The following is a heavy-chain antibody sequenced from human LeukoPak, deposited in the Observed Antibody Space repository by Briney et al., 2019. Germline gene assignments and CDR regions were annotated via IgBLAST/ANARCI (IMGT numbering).Heavy chain of an antibody. D-gene: IGHD2-2*01. CDR3: ARDRPPPRVAMGYYYYYGMDV. Sequence: PGGSLRLSCAASGFTFSSYWMSWVRQAPGKGLEWVANIKQDGSEKYYVDSVKGRFTISRDNAKNSLYLQMNSLRAEDTAVYYCARDRPPPRVAMGYYYYYGMDVWGQGTTVTVSS. CDR1: GFTFSSYW. V-gene: IGHV3-7*01. CDR2: IKQDGSEK. J-gene: IGHJ6*02.